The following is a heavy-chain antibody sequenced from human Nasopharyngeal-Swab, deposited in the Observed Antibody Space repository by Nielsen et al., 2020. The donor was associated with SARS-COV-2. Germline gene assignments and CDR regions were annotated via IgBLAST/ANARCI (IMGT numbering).Heavy chain of an antibody. CDR3: ARAADGYNSFDP. Sequence: GESLKISCAASGFSFNSHAMHWVRQAPGKGLEWVAVISYAGSSEYYADSVKGRFNISRDNFKDTLYLQMDSLRPEDTAVYYCARAADGYNSFDPWGQGTLVTVSS. J-gene: IGHJ5*02. CDR2: ISYAGSSE. V-gene: IGHV3-30*04. CDR1: GFSFNSHA. D-gene: IGHD5-24*01.